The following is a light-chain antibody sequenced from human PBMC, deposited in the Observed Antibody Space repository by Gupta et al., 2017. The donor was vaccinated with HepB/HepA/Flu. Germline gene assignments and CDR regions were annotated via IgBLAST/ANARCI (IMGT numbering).Light chain of an antibody. CDR3: QQYNNWPPLT. CDR1: QSVSSN. J-gene: IGKJ4*01. CDR2: CAS. Sequence: EIVMTPSPATLSVSPGDRATLSCRASQSVSSNLAWYQQKPGQAPRVLIYCASTRATGIPARFSGSGSGTEFTLTISRLESEDFAVYYCQQYNNWPPLTFGGGTRVEIK. V-gene: IGKV3-15*01.